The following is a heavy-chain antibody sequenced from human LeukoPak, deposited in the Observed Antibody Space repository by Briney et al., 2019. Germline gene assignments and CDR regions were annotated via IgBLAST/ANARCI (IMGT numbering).Heavy chain of an antibody. D-gene: IGHD6-19*01. CDR2: IIPILGIA. V-gene: IGHV1-69*04. J-gene: IGHJ4*02. CDR3: ATSSGWYYPQSREIDY. Sequence: SVKVSCKASGGTFSSYAISWVRQAPGQGLEWMGRIIPILGIANYAQKFQGRVTITADKSTSTAYMELSSLRSEDTAVYYCATSSGWYYPQSREIDYWGQGTLVTVSS. CDR1: GGTFSSYA.